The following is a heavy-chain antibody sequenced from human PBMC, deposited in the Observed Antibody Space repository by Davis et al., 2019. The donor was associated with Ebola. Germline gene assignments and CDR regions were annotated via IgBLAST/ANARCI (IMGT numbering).Heavy chain of an antibody. V-gene: IGHV1-46*01. D-gene: IGHD3-9*01. CDR1: GYTFTSYY. Sequence: AASVKVSCKASGYTFTSYYMHWVRQAPGQGLEWMGIINPSGGSTSYAQKFQGRVTMTRATSTSTVYMELSSLRSEDTAVYYCARDHILTGRNYGMDVWGQGTTVTVSS. J-gene: IGHJ6*02. CDR2: INPSGGST. CDR3: ARDHILTGRNYGMDV.